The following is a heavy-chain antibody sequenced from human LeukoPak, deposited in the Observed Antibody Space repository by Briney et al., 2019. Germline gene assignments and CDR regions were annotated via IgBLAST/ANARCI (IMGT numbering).Heavy chain of an antibody. Sequence: PSETLSLTCTVSGGSISSSSYYWGWIRQPPGKELEWIGSIYHSGSTYYNPSLKSRVTISVDRSKNQFSLKLSSVTAADTAVYYCARGDYYGSGSYFAFDIWGQGTMVTVSS. J-gene: IGHJ3*02. CDR2: IYHSGST. V-gene: IGHV4-39*07. CDR1: GGSISSSSYY. CDR3: ARGDYYGSGSYFAFDI. D-gene: IGHD3-10*01.